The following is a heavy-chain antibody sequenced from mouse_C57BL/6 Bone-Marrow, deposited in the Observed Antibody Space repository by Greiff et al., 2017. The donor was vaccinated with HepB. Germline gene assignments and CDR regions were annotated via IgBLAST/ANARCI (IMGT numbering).Heavy chain of an antibody. V-gene: IGHV5-15*01. CDR3: ARQGSSYWWYFDV. Sequence: EVQLVESGGGLVQPGGSLKLSCAASGFTFSDYGMAWVRQAPRKGPEWVAFISNLAYSIYYADTVTGRFTISRKNAKNTLYLEMSSLRSEDTAMYYCARQGSSYWWYFDVWGTGTTVTVSS. D-gene: IGHD1-1*01. CDR2: ISNLAYSI. J-gene: IGHJ1*03. CDR1: GFTFSDYG.